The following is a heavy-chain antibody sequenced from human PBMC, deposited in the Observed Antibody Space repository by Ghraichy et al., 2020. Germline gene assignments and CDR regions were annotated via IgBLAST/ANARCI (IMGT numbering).Heavy chain of an antibody. CDR3: AKDNGGISDAFDI. V-gene: IGHV4-38-2*02. CDR2: FYYTGGT. CDR1: GYSISSGYS. J-gene: IGHJ3*02. D-gene: IGHD2-8*01. Sequence: ETLSLTCAVSGYSISSGYSWVWIRQPPGKGLEWIGVFYYTGGTYYNPSLKSRVTISVDTSKNQFSLRLSSVTAADTAVYYCAKDNGGISDAFDIWGQGTVITVSS.